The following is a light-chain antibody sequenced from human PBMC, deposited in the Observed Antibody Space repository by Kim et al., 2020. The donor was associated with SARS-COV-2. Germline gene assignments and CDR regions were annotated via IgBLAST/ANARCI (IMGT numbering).Light chain of an antibody. CDR3: SSRENSRDRVV. Sequence: ACGQPDSVTRQGDRHSNYHATWYQQRPGLAPTHDLYGKYHRPGWGPHRYCGSPSGKTASLTITEAQAEDEGDDYCSSRENSRDRVVFGGGNQTTVL. V-gene: IGLV3-19*01. CDR1: RHSNYH. CDR2: GKY. J-gene: IGLJ2*01.